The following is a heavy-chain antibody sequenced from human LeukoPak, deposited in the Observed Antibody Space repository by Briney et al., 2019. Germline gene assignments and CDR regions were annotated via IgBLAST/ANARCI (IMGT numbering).Heavy chain of an antibody. CDR2: INHSGST. J-gene: IGHJ3*02. CDR1: GGSFSGYY. V-gene: IGHV4-34*01. D-gene: IGHD6-13*01. Sequence: SETLSLTCAVYGGSFSGYYWSWIRQPPGKGLEWIGEINHSGSTNYNPSLKSRVTISVDTSKNQFSLKLSSVTAADTAVYYCARGKTIGYSSSWYGRGVFDIWGQGTMVTVSS. CDR3: ARGKTIGYSSSWYGRGVFDI.